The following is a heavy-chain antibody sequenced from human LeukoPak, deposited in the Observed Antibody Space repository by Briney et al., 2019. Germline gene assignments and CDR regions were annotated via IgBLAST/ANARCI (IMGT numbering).Heavy chain of an antibody. CDR2: IKQDGSEM. CDR3: ARENRPNAFDI. J-gene: IGHJ3*02. D-gene: IGHD1/OR15-1a*01. CDR1: GFTFSNYW. V-gene: IGHV3-7*01. Sequence: GGSLRLSCAASGFTFSNYWMNWVRQAPGKGLEWVASIKQDGSEMQYVDSVKGRFTVSRDNAKNSLYLQMNSLRAGDTAVFYCARENRPNAFDIWGLGTMVTVSS.